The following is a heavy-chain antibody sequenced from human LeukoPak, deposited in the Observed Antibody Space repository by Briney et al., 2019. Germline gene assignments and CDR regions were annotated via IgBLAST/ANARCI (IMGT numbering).Heavy chain of an antibody. V-gene: IGHV4-39*07. Sequence: PSETLSLTCTVSGGSINTNSYYWVWIRQPPGKGLEWIGTTYYTGSSFYNPSLQSRVTISVDTSKNQFSLKLNSVTAADTAVYYCARPVDVRFGLNWFDPWGQGTLVTVSS. CDR2: TYYTGSS. CDR3: ARPVDVRFGLNWFDP. J-gene: IGHJ5*02. CDR1: GGSINTNSYY. D-gene: IGHD2-15*01.